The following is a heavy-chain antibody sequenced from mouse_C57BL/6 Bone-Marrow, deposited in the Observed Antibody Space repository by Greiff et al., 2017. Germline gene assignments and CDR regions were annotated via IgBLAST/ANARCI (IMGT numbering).Heavy chain of an antibody. CDR1: GYTFTSYW. CDR2: IDPSDSYT. CDR3: ARDGYGSSSFDV. J-gene: IGHJ1*03. Sequence: QVQLQQPGAELVKPGASVKLSCKASGYTFTSYWMQWVKQRPGQGLEWIGEIDPSDSYTNYNQKFKGKATLTVDTSSSTAYMQLSSLTSEDSAVYDCARDGYGSSSFDVWGTGTTVTVSS. V-gene: IGHV1-50*01. D-gene: IGHD1-1*01.